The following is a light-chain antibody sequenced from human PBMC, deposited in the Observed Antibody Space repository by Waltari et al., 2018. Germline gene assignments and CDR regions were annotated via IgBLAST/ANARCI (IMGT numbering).Light chain of an antibody. CDR2: SNN. Sequence: QSVLTQPPSASGTPGQRVTISCSGSSSNIGNNPVNWYQQFPGTAPKRLLYSNNQRPSGVPDRFSGSRSATSASLAISGLQSEDEADYYCASWDDSLNGFWVFGGGTKLTVL. CDR3: ASWDDSLNGFWV. CDR1: SSNIGNNP. J-gene: IGLJ3*02. V-gene: IGLV1-44*01.